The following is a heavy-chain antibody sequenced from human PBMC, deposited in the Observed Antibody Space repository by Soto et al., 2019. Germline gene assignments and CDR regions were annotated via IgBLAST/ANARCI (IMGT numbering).Heavy chain of an antibody. J-gene: IGHJ5*02. Sequence: QVQLVQSGAEVKKPGSSVKVSCKASGGTFSNYAITWVRQAPGQGLEWLGRIIPIFGSANYAHKFQCRVTITADESTTTDYMEMSRLRSNDTGVYYCAKDGGKDGYFGNWFDPWGQGTLVTVSS. CDR1: GGTFSNYA. CDR2: IIPIFGSA. D-gene: IGHD5-12*01. V-gene: IGHV1-69*15. CDR3: AKDGGKDGYFGNWFDP.